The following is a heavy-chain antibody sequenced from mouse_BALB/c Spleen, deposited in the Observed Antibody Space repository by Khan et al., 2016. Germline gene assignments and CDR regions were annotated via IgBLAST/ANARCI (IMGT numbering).Heavy chain of an antibody. Sequence: QVQLKQSGPGLVAPSQSLSITCTVSGFSLTGYGVNWVRQPPGKGLEWLGMIWGDGSTDYNSALKSRLSISKDNSKSQVFLKMNSLQTDDTARYYCARGDYGYDGAMDYWGQGTSVTVSS. D-gene: IGHD2-2*01. V-gene: IGHV2-6-7*01. CDR2: IWGDGST. J-gene: IGHJ4*01. CDR3: ARGDYGYDGAMDY. CDR1: GFSLTGYG.